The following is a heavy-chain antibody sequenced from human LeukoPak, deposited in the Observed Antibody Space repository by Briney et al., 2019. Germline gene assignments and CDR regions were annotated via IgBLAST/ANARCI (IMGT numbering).Heavy chain of an antibody. D-gene: IGHD1-14*01. Sequence: SETLSLTCTVSGASISSNNHYWGWIRQPPGKGLEWTGSMYHSGTTYYNPSLQSRVTMSLDTSKNQFSLKLSFVTAADTAVYYCTTHRAFGEPPSYWGQGTLVTVSS. CDR1: GASISSNNHY. CDR3: TTHRAFGEPPSY. V-gene: IGHV4-39*01. CDR2: MYHSGTT. J-gene: IGHJ4*02.